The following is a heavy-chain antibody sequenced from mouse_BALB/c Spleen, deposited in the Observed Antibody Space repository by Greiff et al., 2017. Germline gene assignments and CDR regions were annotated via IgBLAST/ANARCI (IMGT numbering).Heavy chain of an antibody. J-gene: IGHJ2*01. CDR2: IYPGDGDT. CDR3: ARDGYDD. CDR1: GYAFSSYW. D-gene: IGHD2-3*01. V-gene: IGHV1-80*01. Sequence: QVHVKQSGAELVRPGSSVKISCKASGYAFSSYWMNWVKQRPGQGLEWIGQIYPGDGDTNYNGKFKGKATLTADKSSSTAYMQLSSLTSEDSAVYFCARDGYDDWGQGTTLTVSS.